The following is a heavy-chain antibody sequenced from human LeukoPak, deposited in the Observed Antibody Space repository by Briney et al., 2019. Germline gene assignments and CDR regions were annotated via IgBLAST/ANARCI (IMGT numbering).Heavy chain of an antibody. J-gene: IGHJ6*02. CDR2: SYSSGST. Sequence: SETLSLTCTVSGGSISTYYWSWIRQPPGKGLEWIGYSYSSGSTYCNPSLKSRVTISVDTSKNQFSLKLRSVTAADTAVYYCARFWRGMDVWGQGTTVTVSS. V-gene: IGHV4-59*01. CDR1: GGSISTYY. CDR3: ARFWRGMDV.